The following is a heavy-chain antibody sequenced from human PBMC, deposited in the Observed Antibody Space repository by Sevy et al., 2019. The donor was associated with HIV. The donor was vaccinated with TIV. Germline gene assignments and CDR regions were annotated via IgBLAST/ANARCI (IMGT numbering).Heavy chain of an antibody. CDR3: AREATGAFDY. CDR1: GGFITTYY. J-gene: IGHJ4*02. CDR2: IHYSGRT. Sequence: SETLSLTCTVSGGFITTYYWSWIRQPPGKGLEWIGYIHYSGRTNYNPSLKSRLTISVDTSKNQFSLKLTSVTAADTAVYYCAREATGAFDYWGQGTLVTVSS. D-gene: IGHD5-12*01. V-gene: IGHV4-59*01.